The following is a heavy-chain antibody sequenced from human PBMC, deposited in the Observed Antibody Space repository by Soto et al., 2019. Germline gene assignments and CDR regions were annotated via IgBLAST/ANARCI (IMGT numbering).Heavy chain of an antibody. CDR3: AKPLRPDGDDFDY. Sequence: EVQLVESGGVVVQPGGSLRLSCAASGFTFDDYTMHWVRQAPGKGLEWVSLISWDGGSTYYADSVKGRFTISRDNSQNSLYLQMNSLRTEDTALYYCAKPLRPDGDDFDYWGQGTLVTVSS. V-gene: IGHV3-43*01. CDR2: ISWDGGST. CDR1: GFTFDDYT. J-gene: IGHJ4*02. D-gene: IGHD4-17*01.